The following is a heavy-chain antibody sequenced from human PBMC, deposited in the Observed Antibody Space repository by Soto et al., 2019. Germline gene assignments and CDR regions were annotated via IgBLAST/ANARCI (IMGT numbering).Heavy chain of an antibody. J-gene: IGHJ3*01. CDR2: IYDSGIT. D-gene: IGHD1-1*01. CDR1: GGSVGSGEYY. V-gene: IGHV4-30-4*01. Sequence: QVQLQESGPGLVKPSQTLSLACTVSGGSVGSGEYYYSLIRQPPGKGLAWIGYIYDSGITNYTPSRNGRVTMSLDRSNNLVSRKLSSVAAVDTAVDFCARDVAQGYNENVWGQGTMVTVSS. CDR3: ARDVAQGYNENV.